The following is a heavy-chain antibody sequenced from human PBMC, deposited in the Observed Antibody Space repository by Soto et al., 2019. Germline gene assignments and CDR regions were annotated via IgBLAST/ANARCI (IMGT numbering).Heavy chain of an antibody. CDR3: ARDFNGKSELYYYYGMDV. Sequence: GGSLRLSCAASGFTFSSYSMNWVRQAPGKGLEWVSSISSSSSYIYYADSVKGRFTISRDNSKNTLYLQMNSLRAEDTAVYYCARDFNGKSELYYYYGMDVWGQGTTVTVSS. CDR2: ISSSSSYI. D-gene: IGHD1-7*01. J-gene: IGHJ6*02. V-gene: IGHV3-21*01. CDR1: GFTFSSYS.